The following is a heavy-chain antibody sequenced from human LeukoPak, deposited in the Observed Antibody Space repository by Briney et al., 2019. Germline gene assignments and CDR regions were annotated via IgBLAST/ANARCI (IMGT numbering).Heavy chain of an antibody. J-gene: IGHJ2*01. D-gene: IGHD3-3*01. CDR3: ARHGTRPGITIFAFDL. CDR2: IYYSGNT. V-gene: IGHV4-39*01. CDR1: GGAISSSDYY. Sequence: PSETLSLTCTVSGGAISSSDYYWGCLRQPPGRRLEWIGSIYYSGNTYYNPSLKSRVTISVDTYKNQFSLRLTSVTAADTAVYYCARHGTRPGITIFAFDLWGRGTLVTVSS.